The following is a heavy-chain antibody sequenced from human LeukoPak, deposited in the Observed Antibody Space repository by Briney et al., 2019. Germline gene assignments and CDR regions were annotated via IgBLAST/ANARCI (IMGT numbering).Heavy chain of an antibody. CDR3: AKGFYTAMFLFDNFDM. J-gene: IGHJ3*02. V-gene: IGHV3-30*18. D-gene: IGHD5-18*01. CDR2: ISYDRSDK. CDR1: GFTFRTYG. Sequence: PGGSLRLSCAASGFTFRTYGMHWVRQAPGKGLEWVAVISYDRSDKYYADSVKGRFTISRDNSKNTLFLQMNSLRAEDTAVYYCAKGFYTAMFLFDNFDMWGQGTMVTVSS.